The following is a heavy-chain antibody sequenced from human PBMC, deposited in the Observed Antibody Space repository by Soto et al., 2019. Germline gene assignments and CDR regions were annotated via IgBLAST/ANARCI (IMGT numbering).Heavy chain of an antibody. CDR2: ISGSGGST. Sequence: EVQLLESGGGLVQPGGSLRLSCAASGFTFSSYAMSWVRQAPGKGLEWVSAISGSGGSTYYADSVKGRLTISRDNSKNTRYLQMNSLRAEDTDVYDCAKDLVYYDFWSGPTFDYWGQGTLVTVSA. CDR1: GFTFSSYA. J-gene: IGHJ4*02. D-gene: IGHD3-3*01. V-gene: IGHV3-23*01. CDR3: AKDLVYYDFWSGPTFDY.